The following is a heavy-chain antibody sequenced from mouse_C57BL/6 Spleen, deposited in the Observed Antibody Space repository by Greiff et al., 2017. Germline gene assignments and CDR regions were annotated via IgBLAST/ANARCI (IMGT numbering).Heavy chain of an antibody. Sequence: VQLQQSGGDLVKPGGSLKLSCAASGFTFSSYGMSWVRQTPDKRLEWVATISSGGSYTYYPDSVKGRFTISRDNAKNTLYLQMSSLKSEDTAMYYCARHEYLDYWGQGTSVTVSS. CDR2: ISSGGSYT. D-gene: IGHD2-10*02. J-gene: IGHJ4*01. V-gene: IGHV5-6*01. CDR1: GFTFSSYG. CDR3: ARHEYLDY.